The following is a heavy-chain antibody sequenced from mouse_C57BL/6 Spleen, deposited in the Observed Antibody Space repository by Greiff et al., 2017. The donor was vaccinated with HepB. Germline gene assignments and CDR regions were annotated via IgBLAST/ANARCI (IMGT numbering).Heavy chain of an antibody. V-gene: IGHV1-55*01. CDR3: ARGIYYDYLFAY. CDR2: FYPGSGST. CDR1: GYTFTSYW. D-gene: IGHD2-4*01. Sequence: QVQLQQPGAELVKPGASVKMSCKASGYTFTSYWITWVKQRPGQGLEWIGDFYPGSGSTNYNEKFKSKATLTVDTSSSTAYMQLSSLTSEDSAVYYCARGIYYDYLFAYWGQGTLVTVSA. J-gene: IGHJ3*01.